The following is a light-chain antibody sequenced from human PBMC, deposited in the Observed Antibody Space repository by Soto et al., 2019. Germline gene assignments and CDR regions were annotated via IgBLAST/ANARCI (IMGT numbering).Light chain of an antibody. CDR2: DAS. V-gene: IGKV1-33*01. CDR1: QDISNY. J-gene: IGKJ5*01. CDR3: QQYDNLHTIT. Sequence: DIQMTQSPSSLSASVGDRVTITCQASQDISNYLNSYQQKPGKAPKLLIYDASNLETGVPSRFSGSGSATDFTFTISSLQPPDIATYYCQQYDNLHTITFGQGTRLEIK.